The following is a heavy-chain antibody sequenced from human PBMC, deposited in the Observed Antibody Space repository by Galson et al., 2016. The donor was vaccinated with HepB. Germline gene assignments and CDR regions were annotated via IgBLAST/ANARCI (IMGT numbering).Heavy chain of an antibody. Sequence: SLRLSCAASGFNLGDYVVTWFRQAPGKGLEWVSDIYRGGETYHADSVKGRFTISRDNSKNTLYLQMNSLRVEDTGVYYCARTDDYSTTRGFFDYWGQGTLVTVSS. J-gene: IGHJ4*02. V-gene: IGHV3-66*02. CDR3: ARTDDYSTTRGFFDY. D-gene: IGHD4-11*01. CDR2: IYRGGET. CDR1: GFNLGDYV.